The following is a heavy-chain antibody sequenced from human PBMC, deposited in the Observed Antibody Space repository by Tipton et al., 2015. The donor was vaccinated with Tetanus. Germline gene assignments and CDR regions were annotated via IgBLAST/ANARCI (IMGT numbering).Heavy chain of an antibody. V-gene: IGHV4-59*01. CDR1: GGSISSYY. D-gene: IGHD1-1*01. CDR2: VHYSGST. CDR3: ARRRTTTALANYFDS. Sequence: TLSLTCTVSGGSISSYYWTWIRQPPGRGLEWIGYVHYSGSTNYSPSLRSRVTLSVDTSKNQFSLKLSSVTAADTAVYYCARRRTTTALANYFDSWGQGTQVTVSS. J-gene: IGHJ4*02.